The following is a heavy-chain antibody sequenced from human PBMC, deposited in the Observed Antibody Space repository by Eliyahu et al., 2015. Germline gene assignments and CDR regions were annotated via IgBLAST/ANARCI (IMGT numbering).Heavy chain of an antibody. J-gene: IGHJ4*02. CDR1: GXSISSGGYY. CDR3: AREVGQQLDYFDY. D-gene: IGHD6-13*01. Sequence: QVQLQESGPGLVKPSQTLSLXCXXSGXSISSGGYYWSWIRQHPGKGLEWIGYIYYSGSTYYNPSLKSRVTISVDTSKSQFSLKLSSVTAADTAVYYCAREVGQQLDYFDYWGQGSLVTVSS. CDR2: IYYSGST. V-gene: IGHV4-31*03.